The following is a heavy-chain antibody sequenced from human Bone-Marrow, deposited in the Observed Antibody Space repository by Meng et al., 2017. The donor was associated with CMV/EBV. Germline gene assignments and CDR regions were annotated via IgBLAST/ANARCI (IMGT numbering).Heavy chain of an antibody. CDR1: TFTSYY. CDR2: INPSGGST. D-gene: IGHD3-10*01. J-gene: IGHJ4*02. Sequence: TFTSYYMHWVRQAPGQGLEWMGIINPSGGSTSYAQKFQGRVTMTRDTSTSTVYMELSSLRSEDTAVYYCARSHSPSASALGVVPGDYWGQGTLVTVSS. V-gene: IGHV1-46*01. CDR3: ARSHSPSASALGVVPGDY.